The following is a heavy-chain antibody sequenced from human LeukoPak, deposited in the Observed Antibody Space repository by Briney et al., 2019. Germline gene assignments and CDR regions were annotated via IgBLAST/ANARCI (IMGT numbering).Heavy chain of an antibody. D-gene: IGHD5-24*01. V-gene: IGHV4-59*12. J-gene: IGHJ4*02. CDR3: ARVGDGYNSANYFDY. CDR1: GGSFSGYY. Sequence: SETLSLTCAVYGGSFSGYYWSWIRQPPGKGLEWIGYIYYSGSTYYNPSLKSRVTISVDTSKNQFSLKLSSVTAADTAVYYCARVGDGYNSANYFDYWGQGTLVTVSS. CDR2: IYYSGST.